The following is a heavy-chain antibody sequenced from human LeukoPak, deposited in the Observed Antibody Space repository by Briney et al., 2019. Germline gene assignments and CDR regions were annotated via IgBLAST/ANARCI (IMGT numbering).Heavy chain of an antibody. CDR3: ARGTYGDYHYYMDV. J-gene: IGHJ6*03. CDR2: IYHSGGT. V-gene: IGHV4-38-2*01. Sequence: PSETLTLTCAVSPSSIISDYSWGWIRQPPGKGLEWIGSIYHSGGTYYNPSLKSRATISVDTSQNQFSLRLSSVTAADTAVYYCARGTYGDYHYYMDVSGKGSTVTVSS. CDR1: PSSIISDYS. D-gene: IGHD1-26*01.